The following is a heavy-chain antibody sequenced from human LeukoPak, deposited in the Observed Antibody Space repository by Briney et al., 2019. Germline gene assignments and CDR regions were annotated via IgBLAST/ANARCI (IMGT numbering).Heavy chain of an antibody. CDR2: INPKTGDK. CDR1: GYSFTGHY. V-gene: IGHV1-2*02. D-gene: IGHD4/OR15-4a*01. J-gene: IGHJ5*02. CDR3: ARAYEYGWFDP. Sequence: ASVKVSCKASGYSFTGHYLNWVRQAPGQGLEWMGWINPKTGDKTYAQKFQGRVTMTWDTSITTAYMELSSLRSDDTAVYYCARAYEYGWFDPWGQGTQVTVSS.